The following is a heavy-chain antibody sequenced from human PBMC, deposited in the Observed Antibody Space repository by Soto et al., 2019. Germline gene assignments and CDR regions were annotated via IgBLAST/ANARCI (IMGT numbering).Heavy chain of an antibody. J-gene: IGHJ6*02. CDR3: CTDTVQLLGFGETLISAYCNYGMDV. CDR2: IKSKTDGGKT. Sequence: EVQLVESGGGLVKPGGSLRLSCAASGFTFNNAWMNWVRQAPGKGLEWVGRIKSKTDGGKTDYAAPLKGRFTISREDSKNTPQPQMHSLKTDDTAVYWCCTDTVQLLGFGETLISAYCNYGMDVWGPGTMVIVSS. CDR1: GFTFNNAW. V-gene: IGHV3-15*07. D-gene: IGHD3-10*01.